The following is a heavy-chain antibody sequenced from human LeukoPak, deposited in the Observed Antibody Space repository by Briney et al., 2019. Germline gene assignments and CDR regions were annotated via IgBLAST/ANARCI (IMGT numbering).Heavy chain of an antibody. CDR1: GLTFSNYW. CDR2: INQGGSGK. V-gene: IGHV3-7*01. CDR3: ARDRRSSAGSDF. J-gene: IGHJ4*02. Sequence: GGSLRLSRATSGLTFSNYWMSWVRQAPGGGLEWVAYINQGGSGKYYLDSVKGRFSISRDNTKNSFLLRMDSLRADDTAFYYWARDRRSSAGSDFWGQGTRVTVSS. D-gene: IGHD6-13*01.